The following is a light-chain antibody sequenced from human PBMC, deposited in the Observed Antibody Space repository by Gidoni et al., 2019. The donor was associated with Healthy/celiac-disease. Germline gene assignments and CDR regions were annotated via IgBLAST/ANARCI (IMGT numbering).Light chain of an antibody. CDR1: QSVSSSY. CDR2: GAS. V-gene: IGKV3-20*01. J-gene: IGKJ3*01. CDR3: QQYGSSPST. Sequence: VLTQSPGTLSLSPGERATLSCRASQSVSSSYLAWYQQKPGQAPRLLIYGASSRATGIPDRFSGSGSGTDFTLTISRLEPEDFAVYYCQQYGSSPSTFGPGTKVDIK.